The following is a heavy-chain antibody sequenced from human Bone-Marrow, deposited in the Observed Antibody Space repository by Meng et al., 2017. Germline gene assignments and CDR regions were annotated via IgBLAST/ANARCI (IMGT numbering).Heavy chain of an antibody. V-gene: IGHV3-15*01. CDR2: IKSNTDGGTA. Sequence: HLVGSGGDLVKPGGSLRLSCAASGFYFNNAWMSWVRQAPGKGLEWVGRIKSNTDGGTAEYAAPVTGRFTISRDDSKSTLYLQMSGLRIDDTGVYYCTWDDKAVSDYWGQGALVTVSS. CDR3: TWDDKAVSDY. J-gene: IGHJ4*02. CDR1: GFYFNNAW. D-gene: IGHD1-26*01.